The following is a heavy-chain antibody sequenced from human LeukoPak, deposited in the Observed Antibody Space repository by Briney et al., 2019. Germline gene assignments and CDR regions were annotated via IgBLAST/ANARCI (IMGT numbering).Heavy chain of an antibody. Sequence: GGSLRLSCAASGFTFDDYAMHWVRQAPGKGLEWVSGVTWNSGTIVYADSVKGRFTISRDNAKNSLYLQMNSLRADDTAMYYCAKDIIVVGSGWYAIDNWGQGTLVIVS. D-gene: IGHD6-19*01. CDR2: VTWNSGTI. J-gene: IGHJ4*02. V-gene: IGHV3-9*01. CDR3: AKDIIVVGSGWYAIDN. CDR1: GFTFDDYA.